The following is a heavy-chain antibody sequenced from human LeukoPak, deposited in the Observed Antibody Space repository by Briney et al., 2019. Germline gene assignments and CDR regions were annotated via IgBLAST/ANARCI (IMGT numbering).Heavy chain of an antibody. V-gene: IGHV1-18*01. Sequence: ASVKVSCKASGGTFSSYAISWVRQAPGQGLEWMAWISVYNGNRRYAQNFQGRVTLTTDKTTTTAYMELTSLRSDDTATYYCARDGTSTDDYWGQGTLVTVSS. CDR2: ISVYNGNR. D-gene: IGHD2-2*01. J-gene: IGHJ4*02. CDR1: GGTFSSYA. CDR3: ARDGTSTDDY.